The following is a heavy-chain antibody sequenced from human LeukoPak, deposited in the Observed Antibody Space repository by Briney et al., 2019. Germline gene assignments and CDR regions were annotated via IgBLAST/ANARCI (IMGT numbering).Heavy chain of an antibody. V-gene: IGHV4-61*02. CDR3: AGASYDSSGVH. CDR2: IYTSGST. Sequence: KPSETLSLTCTVSGGSLNSGSYYWSWIRQPAGKGLEWIGRIYTSGSTNYNPSLKSRVTISVDTSKNQFSLKLSSVTAADTAVYYCAGASYDSSGVHWGQGTLVTVSS. D-gene: IGHD3-22*01. CDR1: GGSLNSGSYY. J-gene: IGHJ4*02.